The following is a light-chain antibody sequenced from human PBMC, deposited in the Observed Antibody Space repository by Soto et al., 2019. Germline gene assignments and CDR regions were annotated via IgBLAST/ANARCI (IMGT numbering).Light chain of an antibody. V-gene: IGLV2-14*03. CDR3: SSYTSSNTYV. Sequence: QSALTQPASVSGSPGQSIAISCTGTSSDVGGYNYVSWYQHHPGKAPQIMIYDVSSRPSGVSDRFSGSKSGNTASLTISGLQAEDEADYYCSSYTSSNTYVFGTGTKVTVL. CDR2: DVS. J-gene: IGLJ1*01. CDR1: SSDVGGYNY.